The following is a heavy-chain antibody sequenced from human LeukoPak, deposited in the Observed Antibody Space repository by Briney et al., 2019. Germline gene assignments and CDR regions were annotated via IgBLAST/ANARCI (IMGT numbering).Heavy chain of an antibody. J-gene: IGHJ6*03. Sequence: GAPVNVSCTASGGTFSSYAISWVRQAPGQGLEWMGGIIPIFGTANYAQKFQGRVTITTDESTSTAYMELSSLRSEDTAVYYCARGGQARYYDFWTDYYYMDVWGKGTTVTVSS. CDR2: IIPIFGTA. D-gene: IGHD3-3*01. V-gene: IGHV1-69*05. CDR1: GGTFSSYA. CDR3: ARGGQARYYDFWTDYYYMDV.